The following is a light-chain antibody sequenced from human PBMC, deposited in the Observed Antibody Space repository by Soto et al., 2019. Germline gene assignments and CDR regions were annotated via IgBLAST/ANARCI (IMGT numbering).Light chain of an antibody. Sequence: EIVLTQSPATLSLSPGERATLSCRASQRVSRQLAWYQQKTGQAPRLLIYDASNRATGIPARFSGSGSGTDFTLTISSLEPEDFAVYYCQQRSNWPWTFGQETKVEFK. V-gene: IGKV3-11*01. CDR2: DAS. CDR3: QQRSNWPWT. J-gene: IGKJ1*01. CDR1: QRVSRQ.